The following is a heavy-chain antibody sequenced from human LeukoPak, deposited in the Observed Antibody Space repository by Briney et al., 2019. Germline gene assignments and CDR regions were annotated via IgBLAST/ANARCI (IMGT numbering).Heavy chain of an antibody. CDR3: ARDYPAGIAVNNWFDP. V-gene: IGHV4-4*02. CDR1: GGSISSSNW. J-gene: IGHJ5*02. Sequence: SETLSLTFAVSGGSISSSNWWSWVRQPPGKGLEWIGEIYHSGSTNYNPSLKSRVTISVDKSKNQFSLKLSSVTAADTAVYYCARDYPAGIAVNNWFDPWGQGTLVTVSS. CDR2: IYHSGST. D-gene: IGHD6-19*01.